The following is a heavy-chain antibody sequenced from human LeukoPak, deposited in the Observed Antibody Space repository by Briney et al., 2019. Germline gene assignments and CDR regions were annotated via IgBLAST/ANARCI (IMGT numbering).Heavy chain of an antibody. D-gene: IGHD4-17*01. J-gene: IGHJ4*02. CDR3: ARGMTTGPLAAGMHFDY. Sequence: ASVKVSCKASGYTFTGYYMHWVRQAPGQGLEWMGIINPSGGSTSYAQKFQGRVTMTRDTSTSTVYMELSSLRSEDTAVYYCARGMTTGPLAAGMHFDYWGQGTLVTVSS. CDR1: GYTFTGYY. V-gene: IGHV1-46*01. CDR2: INPSGGST.